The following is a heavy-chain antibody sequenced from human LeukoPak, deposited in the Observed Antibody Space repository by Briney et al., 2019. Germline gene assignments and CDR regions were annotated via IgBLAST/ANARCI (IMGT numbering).Heavy chain of an antibody. D-gene: IGHD3-9*01. CDR1: GFTFSSYA. Sequence: GGSLRLSCAASGFTFSSYAMTWVRQAPGKGLEWVSAISGSGDSTYYADSVKGRFTISRDNSKNTLYLQMNSLRAEDTAVYYCARLRYFDWLGHFDPWGQGTLVTVSS. CDR2: ISGSGDST. CDR3: ARLRYFDWLGHFDP. V-gene: IGHV3-23*01. J-gene: IGHJ5*02.